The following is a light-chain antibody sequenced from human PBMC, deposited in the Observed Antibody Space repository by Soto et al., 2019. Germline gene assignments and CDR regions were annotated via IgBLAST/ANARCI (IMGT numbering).Light chain of an antibody. CDR3: CSYAGINTFYV. CDR2: EGG. V-gene: IGLV2-23*01. CDR1: SSDLGSYNL. Sequence: QSALTQPASVSGSPGQSITISCTGTSSDLGSYNLVSWYQQHPGKAPKLIIYEGGKRPSGVSNRFSGSKSGSTASLTISGLQAEDEADYYCCSYAGINTFYVFGTGTKATVL. J-gene: IGLJ1*01.